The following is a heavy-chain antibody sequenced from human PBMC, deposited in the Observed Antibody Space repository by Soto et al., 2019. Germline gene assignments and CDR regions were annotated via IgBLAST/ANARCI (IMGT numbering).Heavy chain of an antibody. CDR2: VSYDGSKQ. V-gene: IGHV3-30-3*01. Sequence: VQLVESGGGVVQPGRSLRVSCAASGFTFSNYAMHWVRQAPGKGLEWVAVVSYDGSKQFYADSVEGRFTISRDSSNSTLYLHMDNLRDEDTAVYYCARDRVYYYDNSGYYNFDYWGQGTLVTVSS. CDR3: ARDRVYYYDNSGYYNFDY. J-gene: IGHJ4*02. D-gene: IGHD3-22*01. CDR1: GFTFSNYA.